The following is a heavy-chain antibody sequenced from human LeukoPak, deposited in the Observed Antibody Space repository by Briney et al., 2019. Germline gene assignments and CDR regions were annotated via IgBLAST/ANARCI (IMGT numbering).Heavy chain of an antibody. D-gene: IGHD1-26*01. CDR3: VKDLGRYRNNCFDY. Sequence: GGSLRLSCAASGFTFSDYYMSRIRQAPEKGLEWVSTISGSGGGTYYADSVKGRFTISRDDSKNTLYLQMNSLRAEDTAVYYCVKDLGRYRNNCFDYRGQGTLVTVSS. J-gene: IGHJ4*02. V-gene: IGHV3-23*01. CDR1: GFTFSDYY. CDR2: ISGSGGGT.